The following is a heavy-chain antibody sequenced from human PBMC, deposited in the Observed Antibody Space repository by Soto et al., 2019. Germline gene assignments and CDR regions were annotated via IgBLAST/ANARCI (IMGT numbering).Heavy chain of an antibody. Sequence: ASVNVSCKGSGYTFTRYTMNWVRQAPGQRLEWMGWINPDNGNTKSSQKFQDRVIITSDTSASTAYMDLSSLRSEDTAVYYCARGIATGQLDPWGQGTLVTVSS. CDR2: INPDNGNT. D-gene: IGHD2-15*01. CDR1: GYTFTRYT. J-gene: IGHJ5*02. V-gene: IGHV1-3*01. CDR3: ARGIATGQLDP.